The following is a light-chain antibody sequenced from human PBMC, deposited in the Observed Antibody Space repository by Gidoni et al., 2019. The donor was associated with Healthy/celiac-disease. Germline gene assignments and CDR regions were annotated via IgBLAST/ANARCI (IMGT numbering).Light chain of an antibody. CDR3: NSRDSSGNHLGV. Sequence: SSELTQYPAVSVALGQTVRITCQGDSLRSYYASWYQQKPGQPPVLVIYGKNNRPSGIPDRFSGSSSGNTASLTITGAQAEDEADYYCNSRDSSGNHLGVFGGGTKLTVL. J-gene: IGLJ2*01. V-gene: IGLV3-19*01. CDR2: GKN. CDR1: SLRSYY.